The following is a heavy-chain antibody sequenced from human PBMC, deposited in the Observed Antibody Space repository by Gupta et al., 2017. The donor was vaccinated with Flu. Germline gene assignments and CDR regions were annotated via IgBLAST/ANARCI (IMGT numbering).Heavy chain of an antibody. D-gene: IGHD3-16*01. J-gene: IGHJ4*02. Sequence: EVQVVQSGAEVKKPGESLKISCKASGYTFFNYWISWVRQMPGKDLEWMGISYPGDSDTRYSPSFQGQVTVSTDKSITTADLQCSSLKASDSAMYYCARHGQGFGASWAPFDNWGQGTLVTVSS. CDR2: SYPGDSDT. CDR1: GYTFFNYW. V-gene: IGHV5-51*01. CDR3: ARHGQGFGASWAPFDN.